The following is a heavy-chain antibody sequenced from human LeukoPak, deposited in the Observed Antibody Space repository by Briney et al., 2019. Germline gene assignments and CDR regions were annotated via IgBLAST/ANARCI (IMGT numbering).Heavy chain of an antibody. CDR1: GGSISTYY. V-gene: IGHV4-59*08. CDR3: ARHCASGTCAFDI. Sequence: RTSETLSLTCTVSGGSISTYYWSWIRQPPGRGLEWIGYIYFTGSTNYNPSLQSRVTISVDTSKNQSSLKLTSVTAADTAVYYCARHCASGTCAFDIWGQGTMVTVSS. D-gene: IGHD6-13*01. J-gene: IGHJ3*02. CDR2: IYFTGST.